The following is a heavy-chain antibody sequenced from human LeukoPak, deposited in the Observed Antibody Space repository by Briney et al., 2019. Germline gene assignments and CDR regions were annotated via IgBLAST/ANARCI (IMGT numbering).Heavy chain of an antibody. CDR2: IYIGGST. Sequence: PGGSLRLSCAASGFTVSSNYMSWVRQAPGKGLEWVSVIYIGGSTNNADSVKGRFSISRDNSKNTLYLQMNSLRAEDTAVYYCARDLAVAGPGAFDIWGQGTMVTVSS. V-gene: IGHV3-53*01. J-gene: IGHJ3*02. D-gene: IGHD6-19*01. CDR1: GFTVSSNY. CDR3: ARDLAVAGPGAFDI.